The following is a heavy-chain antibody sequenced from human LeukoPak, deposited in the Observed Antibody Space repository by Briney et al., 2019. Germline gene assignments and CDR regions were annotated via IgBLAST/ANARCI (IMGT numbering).Heavy chain of an antibody. D-gene: IGHD1-26*01. J-gene: IGHJ4*02. CDR3: ASRHWESGSRLRDY. Sequence: GGSLRLSCAASGFTFSSYAMSWVRQAPGKGLEWVSAISGSGGSTYYADSVKGRFTISRDNSKNTLYLQMNSLRAEDTAVYYCASRHWESGSRLRDYWGQGTLVTVSS. CDR2: ISGSGGST. CDR1: GFTFSSYA. V-gene: IGHV3-23*01.